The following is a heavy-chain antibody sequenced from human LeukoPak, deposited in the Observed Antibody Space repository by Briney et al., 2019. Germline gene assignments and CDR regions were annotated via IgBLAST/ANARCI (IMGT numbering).Heavy chain of an antibody. Sequence: PGGSLRLSCAASGFTFSSYGMHWVRQAPGKGLEWVAFIRYDGSNKYYADSVKGRFTISRDNSKNTLYLQMNSLRAEDTAVYYCAKDQDPIAAAGVDYWGQGTLVTVSS. CDR2: IRYDGSNK. CDR3: AKDQDPIAAAGVDY. CDR1: GFTFSSYG. D-gene: IGHD6-13*01. J-gene: IGHJ4*02. V-gene: IGHV3-30*02.